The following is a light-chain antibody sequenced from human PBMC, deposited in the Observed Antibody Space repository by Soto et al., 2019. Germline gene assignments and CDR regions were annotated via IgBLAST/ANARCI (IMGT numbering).Light chain of an antibody. Sequence: EIVMTQSPATLSVSPGERVTLSCRSSQSVSSYLAWYQQKPGQAPRLLIYDASNRATGIPARFSGSGSGTDFTLTVSSLEPEDFAVYYCQQRSNWPGTFGPGTKVDIK. CDR2: DAS. CDR3: QQRSNWPGT. J-gene: IGKJ3*01. V-gene: IGKV3-11*01. CDR1: QSVSSY.